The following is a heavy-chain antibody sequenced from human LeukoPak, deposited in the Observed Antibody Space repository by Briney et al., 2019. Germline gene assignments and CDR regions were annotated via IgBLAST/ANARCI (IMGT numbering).Heavy chain of an antibody. Sequence: ASVKVSCKASGYTFTSFYMHWVRQAPGQGLEWMGIINPSGGSTSYAQKFQGRVTMTRDTSTNTVYVELSSLISEDTAVYYCALETMVRGVWDAFDIWGQGTMVTVSS. J-gene: IGHJ3*02. CDR2: INPSGGST. CDR3: ALETMVRGVWDAFDI. V-gene: IGHV1-46*01. D-gene: IGHD3-10*01. CDR1: GYTFTSFY.